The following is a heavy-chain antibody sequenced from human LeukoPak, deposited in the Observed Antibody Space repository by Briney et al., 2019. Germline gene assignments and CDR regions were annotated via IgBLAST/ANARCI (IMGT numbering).Heavy chain of an antibody. CDR1: GGTFSSYA. Sequence: ASVKVSCKASGGTFSSYAISWVRQAPGQGLEWMGWISAYNGNTNYAQKLQGRVTMTTDTSTSTAYMELRSLRSDDTAVYYCARDAVGIWSSGWYGSDAFDIWGQGTMVTVSS. D-gene: IGHD6-19*01. V-gene: IGHV1-18*01. J-gene: IGHJ3*02. CDR3: ARDAVGIWSSGWYGSDAFDI. CDR2: ISAYNGNT.